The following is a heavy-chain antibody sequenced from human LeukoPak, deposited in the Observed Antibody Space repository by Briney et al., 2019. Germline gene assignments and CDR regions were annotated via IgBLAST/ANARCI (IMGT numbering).Heavy chain of an antibody. CDR1: GYSFTTYW. J-gene: IGHJ3*02. Sequence: GESLKISCKGSGYSFTTYWIAWVRQMPGKGLEWMGVIYPGDSDTRYSPSFQGQVTISADKSISTAYLQWSSLKASDTAMYYCARPTWTDAFDIWGQGTMVTVSS. V-gene: IGHV5-51*01. CDR2: IYPGDSDT. CDR3: ARPTWTDAFDI. D-gene: IGHD3/OR15-3a*01.